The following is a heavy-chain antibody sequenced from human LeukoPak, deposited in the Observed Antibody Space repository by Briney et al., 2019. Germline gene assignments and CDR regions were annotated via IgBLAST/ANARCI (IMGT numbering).Heavy chain of an antibody. CDR3: ARAYYHSPEPTKWWFDP. J-gene: IGHJ5*02. V-gene: IGHV4-39*07. Sequence: SETLSLTCTVSGGSISSSSYYWGWIRQPPGKGLEWIGSIYYSGSTYYNPSLKSRVTISVDTSKNQFSLKLSSVTAADTAVYYCARAYYHSPEPTKWWFDPWGQGTLVTVSS. CDR1: GGSISSSSYY. D-gene: IGHD3-3*01. CDR2: IYYSGST.